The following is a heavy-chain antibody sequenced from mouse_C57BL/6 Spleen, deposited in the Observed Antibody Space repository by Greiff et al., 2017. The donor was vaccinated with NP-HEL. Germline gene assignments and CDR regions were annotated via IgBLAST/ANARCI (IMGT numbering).Heavy chain of an antibody. Sequence: QVQLQQPGAELVQPGASVKMSCKASGYTFTSYWITWVKQRPGQGLEWIGDIYPGSGSTNYNEKFKSKATLTVDTSSSTAYMQLSSLTADDSAVYYCARGGTGRFAYWGQGTLVTVSA. CDR2: IYPGSGST. V-gene: IGHV1-55*01. CDR3: ARGGTGRFAY. J-gene: IGHJ3*01. CDR1: GYTFTSYW. D-gene: IGHD4-1*01.